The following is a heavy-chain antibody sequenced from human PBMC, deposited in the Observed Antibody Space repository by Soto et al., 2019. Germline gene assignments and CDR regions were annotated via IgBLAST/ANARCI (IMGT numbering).Heavy chain of an antibody. CDR3: ARDDVLCDGGRCYGVPVDV. D-gene: IGHD2-15*01. V-gene: IGHV3-66*01. J-gene: IGHJ6*04. CDR1: GFTVSSKY. CDR2: IQSGGPT. Sequence: PGGSLRLSCAASGFTVSSKYMSWVRQAPGKGLEWVSLIQSGGPTYYADSVKGRFTISRDTSENTLHLQMDSLRAEDTAVYYCARDDVLCDGGRCYGVPVDVWGKGTTVTVSS.